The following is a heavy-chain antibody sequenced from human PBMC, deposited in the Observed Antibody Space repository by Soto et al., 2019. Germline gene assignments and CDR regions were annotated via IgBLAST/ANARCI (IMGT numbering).Heavy chain of an antibody. D-gene: IGHD3-3*01. CDR3: AAESFFGVAPYYYGMDV. CDR1: GFTFTSSA. V-gene: IGHV1-58*01. CDR2: IVVGSGNT. Sequence: SVKVSCKASGFTFTSSAVQWVRQARGQRLEWIGWIVVGSGNTNYAQNFQERVTITRDMSTSTAYMELSSLRSEDTAVYYCAAESFFGVAPYYYGMDVWGQGTTVTVSS. J-gene: IGHJ6*02.